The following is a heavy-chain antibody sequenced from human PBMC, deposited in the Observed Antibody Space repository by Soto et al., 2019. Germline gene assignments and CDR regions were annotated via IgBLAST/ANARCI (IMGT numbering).Heavy chain of an antibody. Sequence: TSETLSLTCTVSGGSISSGGYYWSWIRQHPGKGLEWIGYIYYSGSTYYNPSLKSRVTISVDTSKNQFSLKLSSVTAADTAVYYCAREGGSYAVPHFDYWGQGTLVTSPQ. CDR3: AREGGSYAVPHFDY. CDR1: GGSISSGGYY. J-gene: IGHJ4*02. CDR2: IYYSGST. V-gene: IGHV4-31*03. D-gene: IGHD1-26*01.